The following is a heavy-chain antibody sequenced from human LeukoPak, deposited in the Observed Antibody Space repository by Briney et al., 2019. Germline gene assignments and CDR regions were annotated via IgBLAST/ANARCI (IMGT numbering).Heavy chain of an antibody. CDR2: IYHSGST. CDR3: ARGGGYASPIGY. Sequence: SETLSLTCTLSGVSISTYHWSWIRQPPGKGLEWIGYIYHSGSTNYNPSLKSRVTISVDTSKNQFSLKLSSVTAADTAVYYCARGGGYASPIGYWGQGALVTVSS. CDR1: GVSISTYH. V-gene: IGHV4-59*01. D-gene: IGHD5-12*01. J-gene: IGHJ4*02.